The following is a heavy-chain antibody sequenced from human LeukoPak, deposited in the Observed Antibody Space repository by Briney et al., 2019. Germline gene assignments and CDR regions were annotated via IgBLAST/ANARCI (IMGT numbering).Heavy chain of an antibody. J-gene: IGHJ4*02. D-gene: IGHD5-18*01. CDR1: GFSFSSYW. CDR3: APEGGNSYDY. CDR2: ISYDGSNK. Sequence: PGGSLRLSCAASGFSFSSYWMAWVRQAAGKGLEWVAVISYDGSNKYYADSVKGRFTISRDNSKNTLYLQMNSLRAEDTAVYYRAPEGGNSYDYWGQGTLVTVSS. V-gene: IGHV3-30-3*01.